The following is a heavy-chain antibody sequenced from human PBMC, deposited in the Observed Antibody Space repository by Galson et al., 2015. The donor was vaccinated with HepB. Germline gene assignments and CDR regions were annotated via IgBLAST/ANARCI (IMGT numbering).Heavy chain of an antibody. D-gene: IGHD2-15*01. CDR1: GYTFTGYY. V-gene: IGHV1-2*06. J-gene: IGHJ3*02. Sequence: SVKVSCKASGYTFTGYYMRWVRQAPGQGLEWMGRINPNSGGTNYAQKFQGRVTMTRDTSISTAYMELSRLRSDDTAVYYCARAYCSGGSCYDLGAFDIWGQGTMVTVSS. CDR3: ARAYCSGGSCYDLGAFDI. CDR2: INPNSGGT.